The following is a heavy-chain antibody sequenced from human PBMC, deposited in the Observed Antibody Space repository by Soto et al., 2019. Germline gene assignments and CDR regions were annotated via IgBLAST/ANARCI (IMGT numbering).Heavy chain of an antibody. D-gene: IGHD6-19*01. V-gene: IGHV1-69*05. CDR1: GGTFSSYA. CDR3: ARDPPPDSSGWYYGIY. CDR2: IIPIFGTA. Sequence: QVQLVQSGAEVKKPGSSVKVSCKASGGTFSSYAISWVRQAPGQGLEWMGGIIPIFGTANYAQKFQGRVTITXXEXTXXAYMELSSLRSEDTAVYYCARDPPPDSSGWYYGIYWGQGTLVTVSS. J-gene: IGHJ4*02.